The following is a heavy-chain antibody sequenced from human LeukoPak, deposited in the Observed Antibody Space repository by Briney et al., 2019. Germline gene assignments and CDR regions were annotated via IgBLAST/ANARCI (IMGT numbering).Heavy chain of an antibody. Sequence: GGSLRLSCAASGFTFSSYAMSWVRQAPGRGLEWVSGISGSGDNTYYADSVKGRFTVSRDNSKNTLYVQMRSLRAEDTAVYYCAKDFVVVPGNVNYFNYWGQGTLVTVSS. J-gene: IGHJ4*02. D-gene: IGHD2-21*02. V-gene: IGHV3-23*01. CDR1: GFTFSSYA. CDR3: AKDFVVVPGNVNYFNY. CDR2: ISGSGDNT.